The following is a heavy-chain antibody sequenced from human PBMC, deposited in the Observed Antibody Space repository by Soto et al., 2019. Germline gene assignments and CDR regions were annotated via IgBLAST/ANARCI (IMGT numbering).Heavy chain of an antibody. J-gene: IGHJ4*02. CDR1: GFTFSTYA. CDR3: AKGVYYDNSGYLYFDH. V-gene: IGHV3-23*01. Sequence: EVQLLESGGGLVQPGGSLRLSCAASGFTFSTYAMSWVRQAPGKGLEWVSAVSGSGASTYKADSVKGRFTIARDNSKHNLYLHMNSLRAEDTAVYYCAKGVYYDNSGYLYFDHWGQGTLVTVSS. CDR2: VSGSGAST. D-gene: IGHD3-22*01.